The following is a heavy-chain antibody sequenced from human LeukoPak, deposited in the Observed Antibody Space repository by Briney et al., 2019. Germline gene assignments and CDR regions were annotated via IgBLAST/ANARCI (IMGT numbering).Heavy chain of an antibody. D-gene: IGHD2-15*01. Sequence: GGSLRLSCAASGFTFSSYWMHWVRQAPGKGLVWVPRINSDGSSTSYADSVKGRFTISRDNAKNTLYPQMNSLRAEDTAVYYCARPSGYCSGGSCPRWFDPWGQGTLVTVSS. CDR1: GFTFSSYW. J-gene: IGHJ5*02. CDR3: ARPSGYCSGGSCPRWFDP. CDR2: INSDGSST. V-gene: IGHV3-74*01.